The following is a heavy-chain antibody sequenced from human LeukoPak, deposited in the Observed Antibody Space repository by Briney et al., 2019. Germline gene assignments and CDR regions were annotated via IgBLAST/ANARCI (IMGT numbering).Heavy chain of an antibody. D-gene: IGHD6-25*01. J-gene: IGHJ5*02. CDR3: ARVAGYLPTRWFEP. CDR2: INYTGST. Sequence: SETLSLTCAVYGGSFSGFYWSWSRHVPGKGREWIGEINYTGSTSYNPSLKGRVTISVYTSQNQFFMLLTSVTAADTAVYYCARVAGYLPTRWFEPWGQRTHVTVSS. CDR1: GGSFSGFY. V-gene: IGHV4-34*01.